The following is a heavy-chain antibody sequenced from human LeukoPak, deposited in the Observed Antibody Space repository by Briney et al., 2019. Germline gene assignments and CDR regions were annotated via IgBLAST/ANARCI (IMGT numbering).Heavy chain of an antibody. CDR2: ISAYNGNT. Sequence: ASVKVSCKASGYTFTSYGISWVRQAPGQGLEWMGWISAYNGNTNYAQKLQGRVTMTTDTSTSTAYMELRSLRSDDTAVYYCARDRSRWPPIFDYYYYGMDVWGQGTTVTVSS. CDR3: ARDRSRWPPIFDYYYYGMDV. CDR1: GYTFTSYG. D-gene: IGHD3-9*01. V-gene: IGHV1-18*01. J-gene: IGHJ6*02.